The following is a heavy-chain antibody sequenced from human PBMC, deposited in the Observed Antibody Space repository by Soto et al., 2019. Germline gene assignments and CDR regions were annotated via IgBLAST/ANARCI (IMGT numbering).Heavy chain of an antibody. Sequence: PSETLSLTCTVSGGSISGYHWSWIRQPAGEGLEWIGRIYPSGSTNYNPSLKSRVTMSVDTSKNQFSIKLTSVTAADTAVYYCAREYSYHFDPWGQGTQVTV. D-gene: IGHD5-18*01. CDR1: GGSISGYH. J-gene: IGHJ5*02. V-gene: IGHV4-4*07. CDR2: IYPSGST. CDR3: AREYSYHFDP.